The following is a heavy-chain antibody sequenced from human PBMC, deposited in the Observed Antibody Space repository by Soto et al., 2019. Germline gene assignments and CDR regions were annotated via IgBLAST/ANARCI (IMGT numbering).Heavy chain of an antibody. V-gene: IGHV3-73*01. CDR2: IRSKANSYAT. J-gene: IGHJ3*02. D-gene: IGHD3-22*01. CDR1: RLTFIACT. CDR3: TSSGYYDSSGPHPDDAFDI. Sequence: GPSPILPCASSRLTFIACTMHRVRQASGKGLEWVGRIRSKANSYATAYAASVKGRFTISRDDSKNTAYLQMNSLKTEDMAVYYCTSSGYYDSSGPHPDDAFDIWGQGT.